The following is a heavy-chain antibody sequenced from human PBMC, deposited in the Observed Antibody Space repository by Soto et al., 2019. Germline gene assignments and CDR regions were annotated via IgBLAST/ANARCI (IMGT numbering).Heavy chain of an antibody. Sequence: GGSLRLSCAASGFIFTRYSMNWVRQAPGKGLEWVSSISSTTNYIHYGDSMKGRFTISRDNAKNSLYLEMNSLRAEDTAVYYCARESEDLTSNFDYWGQGTLVTVSS. V-gene: IGHV3-21*01. J-gene: IGHJ4*02. CDR3: ARESEDLTSNFDY. CDR1: GFIFTRYS. CDR2: ISSTTNYI.